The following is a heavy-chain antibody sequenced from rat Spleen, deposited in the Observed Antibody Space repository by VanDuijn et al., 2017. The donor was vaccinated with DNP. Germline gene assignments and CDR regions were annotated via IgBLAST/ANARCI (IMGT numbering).Heavy chain of an antibody. J-gene: IGHJ2*01. CDR1: GFTFSSYD. V-gene: IGHV5-7*01. Sequence: EVQLVESGGGLLQPGRSLKLSCAASGFTFSSYDMAWVRQAPSKGLEWVATIFYDGSSTYYRDSVKGRFTISRDIAKSTLYLQMDSLRSEDTATYYCARRQWGGHFDSWGQGVMVTVSA. CDR3: ARRQWGGHFDS. D-gene: IGHD1-1*01. CDR2: IFYDGSST.